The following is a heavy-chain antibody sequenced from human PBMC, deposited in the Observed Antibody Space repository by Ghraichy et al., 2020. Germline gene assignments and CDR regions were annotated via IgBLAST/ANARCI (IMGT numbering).Heavy chain of an antibody. D-gene: IGHD5-18*01. V-gene: IGHV4-39*01. Sequence: SETLSLTCTVSGGSISSSSYYWGWIRQPPGKGLEWIGSIYYSGSTYYNPSLKSRVTISVDTSKNQFSLKLSSVTAADTAVYYCARHGGEEWLWPGNYYYGMDVWGQGTTVTVSS. CDR1: GGSISSSSYY. CDR2: IYYSGST. J-gene: IGHJ6*02. CDR3: ARHGGEEWLWPGNYYYGMDV.